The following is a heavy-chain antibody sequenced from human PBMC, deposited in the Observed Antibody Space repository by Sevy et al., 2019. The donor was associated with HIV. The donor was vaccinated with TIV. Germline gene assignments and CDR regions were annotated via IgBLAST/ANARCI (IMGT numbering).Heavy chain of an antibody. CDR3: AGLSRVGYCSSTSCAIYRPRDYYYGMDV. Sequence: GGSLRLSCAASGFTFSSYWMSWVRQAPGKGLEWVANIKQDGSEKYYVDSVKGRFTISRDNAKNSLYLQMNSLRAEDTAVYYCAGLSRVGYCSSTSCAIYRPRDYYYGMDVWGQGTTVTVSS. CDR1: GFTFSSYW. J-gene: IGHJ6*02. V-gene: IGHV3-7*01. CDR2: IKQDGSEK. D-gene: IGHD2-2*01.